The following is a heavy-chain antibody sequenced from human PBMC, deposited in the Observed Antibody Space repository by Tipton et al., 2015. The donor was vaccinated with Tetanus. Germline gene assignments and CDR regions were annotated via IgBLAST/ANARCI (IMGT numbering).Heavy chain of an antibody. V-gene: IGHV1-18*01. J-gene: IGHJ4*02. CDR3: ARGHSPLYNWNFGYFDF. D-gene: IGHD1-7*01. CDR2: ISAYNGDT. Sequence: QLVQSGPEVKKPGASVKVSCKTSGYTFSNYGVSWVRQAPGRGLEWMGWISAYNGDTNTAQNLQGRVTMTTDTSTSTASMELSSLTSDDTAVYFCARGHSPLYNWNFGYFDFWGQGTLVTVSS. CDR1: GYTFSNYG.